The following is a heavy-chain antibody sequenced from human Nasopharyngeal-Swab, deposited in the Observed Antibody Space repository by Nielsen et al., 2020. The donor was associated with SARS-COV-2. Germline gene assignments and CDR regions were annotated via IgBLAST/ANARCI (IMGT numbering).Heavy chain of an antibody. V-gene: IGHV1-2*05. CDR3: ATPTDGYNFFHF. CDR1: GYTYTGYY. D-gene: IGHD5-24*01. Sequence: ASVKVSCKTSGYTYTGYYVHWVRQAPGQGLEWVGRISVYNGGTDYAQKFQGRVTMTRDTSINTAFMEMRSLRSDDTGVYSCATPTDGYNFFHFWGQGAHVTVSS. CDR2: ISVYNGGT. J-gene: IGHJ4*02.